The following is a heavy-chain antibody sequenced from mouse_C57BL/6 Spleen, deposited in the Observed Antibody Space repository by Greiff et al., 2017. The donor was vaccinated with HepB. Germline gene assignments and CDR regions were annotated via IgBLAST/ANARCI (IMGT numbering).Heavy chain of an antibody. Sequence: EVQLQQSGPELVKPGASVKMSCKASGYTFTDYNMHWVKQSHGKSLEWIGYINPNNGGTSYNQKFKGKATLTVNKSSSTAYMELRSLTSEDSAVYYCARWIITTLVATRYFDVWGTRTTVTVSS. D-gene: IGHD1-1*01. CDR3: ARWIITTLVATRYFDV. CDR1: GYTFTDYN. CDR2: INPNNGGT. V-gene: IGHV1-22*01. J-gene: IGHJ1*03.